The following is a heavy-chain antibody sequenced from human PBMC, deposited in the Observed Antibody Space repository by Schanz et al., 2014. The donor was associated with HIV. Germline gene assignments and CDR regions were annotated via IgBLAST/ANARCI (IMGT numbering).Heavy chain of an antibody. CDR1: GFTFNSYG. J-gene: IGHJ6*02. Sequence: VQLVESGGVVVQPGGSLRISCAASGFTFNSYGMHWVRQAPGKGLEWVAVTSYDGIKKNFADSVRGRFTISRDNSKNTLYLQMKSLRAEDTAVYYCAKDRNYYDSRYRGKGNYYYYYGMDVWGQGTTVTVSS. D-gene: IGHD3-22*01. CDR2: TSYDGIKK. V-gene: IGHV3-30*18. CDR3: AKDRNYYDSRYRGKGNYYYYYGMDV.